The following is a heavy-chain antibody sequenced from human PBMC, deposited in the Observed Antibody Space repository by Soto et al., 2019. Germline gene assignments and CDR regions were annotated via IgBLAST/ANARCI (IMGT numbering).Heavy chain of an antibody. CDR3: SPVPKEKPIGPPRHRKER. Sequence: QVQLVQSGAAVSKPGSSVKVSCKASGGTFGIYAIGWVRQAPGQGLEWMGGIIPAFGTTKNAQKFQDRVEETGDQSTNTVYMGPRGPRIDDTAVFYCSPVPKEKPIGPPRHRKERWGHGTTLIVSS. CDR1: GGTFGIYA. D-gene: IGHD1-1*01. V-gene: IGHV1-69*01. CDR2: IIPAFGTT. J-gene: IGHJ6*02.